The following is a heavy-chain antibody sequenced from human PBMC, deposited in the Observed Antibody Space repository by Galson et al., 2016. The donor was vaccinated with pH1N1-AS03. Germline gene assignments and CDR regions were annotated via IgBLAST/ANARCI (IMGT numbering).Heavy chain of an antibody. Sequence: SLRLSCAGSGFTFSSYTINWVRQAPRKGLEWVGRIKSKTDGGTTEYDAPVKGRFTISRDDSRDTLHLQMNSLKTEDSALYYCVTGGNNFGHEYWGQGTLVTVSS. J-gene: IGHJ4*01. CDR3: VTGGNNFGHEY. CDR2: IKSKTDGGTT. CDR1: GFTFSSYT. V-gene: IGHV3-15*01. D-gene: IGHD5-18*01.